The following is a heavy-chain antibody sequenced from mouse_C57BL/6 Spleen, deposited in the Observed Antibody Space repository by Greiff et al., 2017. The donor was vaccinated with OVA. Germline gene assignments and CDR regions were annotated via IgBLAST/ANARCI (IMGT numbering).Heavy chain of an antibody. CDR1: GYTFTSYW. J-gene: IGHJ2*01. V-gene: IGHV1-50*01. D-gene: IGHD2-1*01. CDR2: IDPSDSYT. Sequence: QVQLQQPGAELVKPGASVKLSCKASGYTFTSYWMQWVKQRPGQGLEWIGEIDPSDSYTNYNQKFKGKATLTVDTSSSTAYMQLSSLTSEDSAVYYCARGENYSLDYWGQGTTLTVSS. CDR3: ARGENYSLDY.